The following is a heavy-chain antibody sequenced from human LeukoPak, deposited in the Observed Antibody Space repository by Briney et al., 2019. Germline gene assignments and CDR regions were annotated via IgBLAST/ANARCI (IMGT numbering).Heavy chain of an antibody. CDR2: ISGNGGST. D-gene: IGHD2-15*01. CDR3: AKDTNVVVMVGATYDS. CDR1: GFRFSSYA. V-gene: IGHV3-23*01. Sequence: GGSLRLSCATPGFRFSSYAMTWVRQGPGKGLEWVSSISGNGGSTYSVDSVKGRLTISRDNSKNTLYLQMYSLRAEDTAVYYCAKDTNVVVMVGATYDSWGQGTLVTVSS. J-gene: IGHJ5*01.